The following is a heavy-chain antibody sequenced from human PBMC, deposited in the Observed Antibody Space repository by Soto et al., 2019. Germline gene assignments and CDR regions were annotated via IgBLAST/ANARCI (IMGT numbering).Heavy chain of an antibody. D-gene: IGHD3-9*01. CDR2: IHHSVGT. CDR1: GGSINTDYW. Sequence: SEPLSLTCAVSGGSINTDYWWSWVRQSPGKGLEWIGEIHHSVGTNYIQSLKSRVTMSLDKSNNQLSLKLSSVTAADTAVYHCATGFDYRGVDWCPGTLVPVS. V-gene: IGHV4-4*02. J-gene: IGHJ4*02. CDR3: ATGFDYRGVD.